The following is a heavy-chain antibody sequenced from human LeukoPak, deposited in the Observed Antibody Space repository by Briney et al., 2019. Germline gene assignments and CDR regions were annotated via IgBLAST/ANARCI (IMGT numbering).Heavy chain of an antibody. CDR1: GGSVSSSDYY. J-gene: IGHJ4*02. V-gene: IGHV4-39*01. CDR3: VRLVSAAGSFVY. CDR2: VYYSGTT. Sequence: SETLSLTCTVSGGSVSSSDYYWASIRQPPGEGLQWVGSVYYSGTTYYNPSLKSRLTISVDTSKNQFSLKLSYVTAADTAVYYCVRLVSAAGSFVYWGRGTLVTVSS. D-gene: IGHD3-10*01.